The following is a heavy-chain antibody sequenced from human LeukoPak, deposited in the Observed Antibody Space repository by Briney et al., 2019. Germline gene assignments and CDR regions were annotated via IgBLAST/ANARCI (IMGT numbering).Heavy chain of an antibody. V-gene: IGHV3-23*01. Sequence: PGGSLRLSCAASGFTFSSYAMSWVRQAPGKGLEWVSAISGSGGSTYYADSVRGRFTISRDNSKNTLYLQMNSLRAEDTAVYYCAKHYDYIWGSYRYMDYWGQGTLVTVSS. D-gene: IGHD3-16*02. CDR1: GFTFSSYA. CDR3: AKHYDYIWGSYRYMDY. J-gene: IGHJ4*02. CDR2: ISGSGGST.